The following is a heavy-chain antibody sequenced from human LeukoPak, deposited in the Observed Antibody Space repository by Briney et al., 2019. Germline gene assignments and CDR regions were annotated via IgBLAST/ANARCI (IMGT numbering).Heavy chain of an antibody. J-gene: IGHJ4*02. CDR1: GYTFTSYD. CDR3: ARETWSGYFLDY. V-gene: IGHV1-8*01. Sequence: ASVKVSCKASGYTFTSYDINWVRQATGQGLEWMGWMNPNSGNTGYAQKFQGRVTMTRNTSISTAYMELSSLRSEDTAVYYCARETWSGYFLDYWGQGTLVTVSS. D-gene: IGHD3-3*01. CDR2: MNPNSGNT.